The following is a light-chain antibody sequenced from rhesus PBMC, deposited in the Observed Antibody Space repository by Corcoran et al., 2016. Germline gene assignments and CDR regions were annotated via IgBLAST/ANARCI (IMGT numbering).Light chain of an antibody. J-gene: IGKJ4*01. CDR3: QQHNNHPLT. CDR1: QDISTY. V-gene: IGKV1-25*01. Sequence: DIQMTQSPSSLSASVGDRVTITCRASQDISTYLAWYQQRPGKAPKLLIYAASTLQSGVPSRFSGSGSGTDFTLTINSLQPEDFANYVCQQHNNHPLTFGGGTKVELK. CDR2: AAS.